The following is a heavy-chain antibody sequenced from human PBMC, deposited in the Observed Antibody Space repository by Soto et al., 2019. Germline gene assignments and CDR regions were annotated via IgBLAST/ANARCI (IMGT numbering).Heavy chain of an antibody. CDR3: AKERATTTAFDY. J-gene: IGHJ4*02. Sequence: PGGSPRLSCAASGFTFSRDGMSWVRQAPGKGLEWVSLITDNGGSTYYADSVKGRFTISRDNTKNTLFLQMNSLRAEDTAVYYCAKERATTTAFDYWGQGALVTVSS. D-gene: IGHD4-17*01. V-gene: IGHV3-23*01. CDR1: GFTFSRDG. CDR2: ITDNGGST.